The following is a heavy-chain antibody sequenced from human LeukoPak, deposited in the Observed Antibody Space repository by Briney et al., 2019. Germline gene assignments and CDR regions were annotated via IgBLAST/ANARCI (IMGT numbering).Heavy chain of an antibody. D-gene: IGHD6-13*01. J-gene: IGHJ3*02. CDR3: ARGAGLGVPPGDAFDI. CDR2: ISGSGGST. Sequence: GGSLRLSCAASGFTFSSYAMSWVRQAPGKGLEWVSAISGSGGSTYYADSVKGRFTISRDNAKNSLYLQMNSLRAEDTAVYYCARGAGLGVPPGDAFDIWGQGTMVTVSS. V-gene: IGHV3-23*01. CDR1: GFTFSSYA.